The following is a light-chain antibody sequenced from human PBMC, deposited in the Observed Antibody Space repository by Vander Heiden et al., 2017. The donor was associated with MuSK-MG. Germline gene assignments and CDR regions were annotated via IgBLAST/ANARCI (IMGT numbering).Light chain of an antibody. J-gene: IGKJ1*01. V-gene: IGKV1-5*03. Sequence: DIQMTQSPSTLSACVGDRVTITCRASQSISSWLAWYQQKPGKAPKLLISKASSVESGVPSTFSGSGSGTEFTLTIISLQPDDFATYSCLYDSSSSAAFDQEIKVEMK. CDR3: LYDSSSSAA. CDR2: KAS. CDR1: QSISSW.